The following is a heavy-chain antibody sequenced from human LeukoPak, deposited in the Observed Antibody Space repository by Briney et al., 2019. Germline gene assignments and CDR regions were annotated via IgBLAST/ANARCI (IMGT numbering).Heavy chain of an antibody. CDR1: GGSISNYY. J-gene: IGHJ6*02. D-gene: IGHD3-10*01. CDR3: ARERITMVRGVFVYYYGMDV. Sequence: PETLSLTCLVSGGSISNYYWSWIRQPPGRGLEWIGNIYYSGSTNYNPSLKSRVTISVDTSKNQFSLKLSSVTAADTAVYYCARERITMVRGVFVYYYGMDVWGPGTTVTVSS. V-gene: IGHV4-59*01. CDR2: IYYSGST.